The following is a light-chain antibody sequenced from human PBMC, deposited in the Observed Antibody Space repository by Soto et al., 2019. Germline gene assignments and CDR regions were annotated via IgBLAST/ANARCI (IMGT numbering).Light chain of an antibody. J-gene: IGKJ2*01. Sequence: EIVLTQSPATLSLSPGERANLSCRASQSVSSYLAWYQQKPCQAPRLLISDASNRATGIPARFSGSGSETDFTLTISSLEPEDFAVYYCQQRTNWPPKYTFGQGTKLEIK. CDR3: QQRTNWPPKYT. CDR2: DAS. V-gene: IGKV3-11*01. CDR1: QSVSSY.